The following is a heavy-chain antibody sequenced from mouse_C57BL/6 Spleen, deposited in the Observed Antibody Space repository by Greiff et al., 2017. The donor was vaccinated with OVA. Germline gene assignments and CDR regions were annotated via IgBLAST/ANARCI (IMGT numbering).Heavy chain of an antibody. J-gene: IGHJ3*01. D-gene: IGHD1-1*01. CDR1: GYSITSGYY. CDR3: ARERDYYGSSYGGTWFAY. V-gene: IGHV3-6*01. Sequence: EVKLMESGPGLVKPSQSLSLTCSVTGYSITSGYYWNWIRQFPGNKLEWMGYISYDGSNNYNPSLKNRISITRDTSKNQFFLKLNSVTTEDTATYYCARERDYYGSSYGGTWFAYWGQGTLVTVSA. CDR2: ISYDGSN.